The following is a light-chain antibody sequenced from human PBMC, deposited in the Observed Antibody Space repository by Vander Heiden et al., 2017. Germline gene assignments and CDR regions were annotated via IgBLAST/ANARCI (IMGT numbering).Light chain of an antibody. J-gene: IGKJ3*01. CDR1: QSVLYRSNMNNY. Sequence: DIVVTQSPDCLAVSLGERATINCKSSQSVLYRSNMNNYLSWYQQKPGQPPKLLIYWASTRESGVPDRFSGSGSGTDFSLTISSLQAEDVAVYYCQQYYSSPFTFGPGTRVDIK. V-gene: IGKV4-1*01. CDR3: QQYYSSPFT. CDR2: WAS.